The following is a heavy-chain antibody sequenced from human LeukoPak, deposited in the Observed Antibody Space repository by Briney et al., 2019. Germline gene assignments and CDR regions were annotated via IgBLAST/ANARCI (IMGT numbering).Heavy chain of an antibody. Sequence: ASVKVSCKASGYTFTSYGFSWVRQSPGQGPEWMGWISGYDGNTKSTQKLQGRVTMTTDTSTSTVYMELRSLRSDDTAVYYCARNPPLTGDFDFWGPGTMVTVSS. J-gene: IGHJ4*02. CDR3: ARNPPLTGDFDF. CDR2: ISGYDGNT. CDR1: GYTFTSYG. D-gene: IGHD7-27*01. V-gene: IGHV1-18*01.